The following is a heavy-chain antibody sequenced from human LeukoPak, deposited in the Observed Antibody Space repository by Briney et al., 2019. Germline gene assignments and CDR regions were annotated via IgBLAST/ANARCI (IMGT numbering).Heavy chain of an antibody. D-gene: IGHD4-11*01. Sequence: GASLKVSCKASGFTFTSHYIHWVRQAPGLGLEWMGLINPSSGSTTYAQRFQGRVTLTRDKSTGTVYLELSSLRSEDTAVHYCARLSNYSPPSFDYWGQGTLVTVSS. CDR1: GFTFTSHY. CDR2: INPSSGST. J-gene: IGHJ4*02. CDR3: ARLSNYSPPSFDY. V-gene: IGHV1-46*01.